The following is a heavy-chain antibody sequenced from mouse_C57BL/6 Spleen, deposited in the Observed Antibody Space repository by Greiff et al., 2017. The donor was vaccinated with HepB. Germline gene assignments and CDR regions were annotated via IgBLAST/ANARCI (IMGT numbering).Heavy chain of an antibody. D-gene: IGHD2-1*01. CDR2: IDPEDGDT. J-gene: IGHJ2*01. V-gene: IGHV14-1*01. CDR1: GFNIKDYY. CDR3: SRGNYGNYRDY. Sequence: EVKLQQSGAELVRPGASVKLSCTASGFNIKDYYMHWVKQRPEQGLEWIGRIDPEDGDTEYAPKFQGKATMTADTSSNTAYLQLSSLTSEDTAVYYCSRGNYGNYRDYWGQGTTLTVSS.